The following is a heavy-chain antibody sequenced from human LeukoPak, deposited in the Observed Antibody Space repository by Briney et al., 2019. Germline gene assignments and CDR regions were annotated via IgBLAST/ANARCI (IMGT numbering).Heavy chain of an antibody. CDR2: IRYDGSNK. V-gene: IGHV3-30*02. J-gene: IGHJ4*02. CDR1: GFTFSSYG. CDR3: AVLRPAAMSPIDY. D-gene: IGHD2-2*01. Sequence: GGSLRLSCAASGFTFSSYGMHWVRQAPGKGLEWVAFIRYDGSNKYYADSVKGRFTISRDNSKNTLYLQMNSLRAEDTAAYYCAVLRPAAMSPIDYWGQGTLVTVSS.